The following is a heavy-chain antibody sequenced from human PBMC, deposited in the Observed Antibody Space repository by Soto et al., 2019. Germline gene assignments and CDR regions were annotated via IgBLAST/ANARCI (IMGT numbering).Heavy chain of an antibody. J-gene: IGHJ4*02. CDR3: ARIGWGGDS. V-gene: IGHV4-61*01. CDR2: IPNNGSP. Sequence: TLSLTCSVSGGSVRTGSYHWSWIRQPPGKGLEWIGFIPNNGSPDYNPSLKSRVVVSIDRSKNQFSLKVNSVTAADTAVYFCARIGWGGDSWGQGTLVTVSS. CDR1: GGSVRTGSYH. D-gene: IGHD7-27*01.